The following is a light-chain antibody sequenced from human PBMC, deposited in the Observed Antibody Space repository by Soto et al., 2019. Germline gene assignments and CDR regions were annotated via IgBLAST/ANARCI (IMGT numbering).Light chain of an antibody. CDR1: SSDIGGYNF. CDR2: EVK. V-gene: IGLV2-14*01. CDR3: FSYTTGTTNV. J-gene: IGLJ1*01. Sequence: QSALTQAASVSGSPGQSITISCVGTSSDIGGYNFVSWYQQHPGKAPKLMIFEVKKRPSGVSNRFSGSKSGNTASLTISGLQAEDEADYFCFSYTTGTTNVFGTGTKVTVL.